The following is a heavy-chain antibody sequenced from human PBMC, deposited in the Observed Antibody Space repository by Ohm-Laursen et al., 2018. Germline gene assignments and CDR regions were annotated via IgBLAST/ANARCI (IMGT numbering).Heavy chain of an antibody. CDR2: INPNSGGT. Sequence: GASVKVSCNASGYTFTGYYMHWVRQAPGQGLEWMGWINPNSGGTNYAQKFQGRVTMTRDTSISTAYMELSSLRSDDTAVYYCARDPLWSPSDCWGQGTLVTVSS. CDR3: ARDPLWSPSDC. V-gene: IGHV1-2*02. D-gene: IGHD3-10*01. J-gene: IGHJ4*02. CDR1: GYTFTGYY.